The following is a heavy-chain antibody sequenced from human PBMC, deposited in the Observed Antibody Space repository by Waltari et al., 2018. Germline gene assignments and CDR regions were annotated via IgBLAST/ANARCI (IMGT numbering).Heavy chain of an antibody. Sequence: QLQLQESGPGLVKPSETLSLTCTVSGGSIHTNNYYWGWFRQPPGKGLEWIANVYYTGSASYNPPLKSRVTVSVDTSKSLFSLRLSSVTAADTAVYYCARLPRYDFWTWGQGTLVTVSS. CDR1: GGSIHTNNYY. CDR3: ARLPRYDFWT. V-gene: IGHV4-39*01. D-gene: IGHD3-3*01. CDR2: VYYTGSA. J-gene: IGHJ5*02.